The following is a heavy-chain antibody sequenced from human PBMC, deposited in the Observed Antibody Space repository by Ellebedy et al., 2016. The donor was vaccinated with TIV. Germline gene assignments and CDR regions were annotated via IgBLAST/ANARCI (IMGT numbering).Heavy chain of an antibody. Sequence: AALVKVSCKASGYTFTSYGISWVRQAPGQGLEWMGWISGHDGDTNYAQKRQGRVTMTTDTSTSTAYMELRSLRSDDTAVYYCARDQQQLVIHNYYGLDVWGQGTTVTVSS. CDR1: GYTFTSYG. J-gene: IGHJ6*02. D-gene: IGHD6-13*01. CDR3: ARDQQQLVIHNYYGLDV. CDR2: ISGHDGDT. V-gene: IGHV1-18*04.